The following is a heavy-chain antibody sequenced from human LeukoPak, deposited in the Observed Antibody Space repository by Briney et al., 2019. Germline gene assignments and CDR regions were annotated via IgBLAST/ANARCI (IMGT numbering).Heavy chain of an antibody. D-gene: IGHD3-9*01. V-gene: IGHV4-59*01. J-gene: IGHJ6*03. Sequence: SETLSLTCTGSGGSISSYYWSWLRQPPGKGLEWIGYIYYSGSTNYNPSLTSRVTISVDTSKNQFSLKLSSVTAADTAVYYCARGPLDWLDRYYMDVWGKGTTVTVSS. CDR2: IYYSGST. CDR3: ARGPLDWLDRYYMDV. CDR1: GGSISSYY.